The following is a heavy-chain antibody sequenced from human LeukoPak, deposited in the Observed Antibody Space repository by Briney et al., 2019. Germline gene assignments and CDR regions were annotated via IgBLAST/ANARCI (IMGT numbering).Heavy chain of an antibody. CDR2: IKGDGSKQ. D-gene: IGHD2-2*01. J-gene: IGHJ5*02. CDR1: GLAFSTNS. Sequence: PGGSLRLSCVVSGLAFSTNSMSWVRQAPGKGLEWVANIKGDGSKQYYVGSVKGRFTISRDNAKNSLYLQMYSLTAEDTAVYYCATSSNAPGNHWGQGTLVTVSS. V-gene: IGHV3-7*01. CDR3: ATSSNAPGNH.